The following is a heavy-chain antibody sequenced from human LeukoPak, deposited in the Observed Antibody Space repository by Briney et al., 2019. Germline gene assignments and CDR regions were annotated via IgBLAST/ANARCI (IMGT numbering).Heavy chain of an antibody. CDR1: GYTFTGYY. V-gene: IGHV1-2*02. CDR3: ARAGTNRNQNWFDP. D-gene: IGHD1-14*01. J-gene: IGHJ5*02. CDR2: INPNSGGT. Sequence: AASVKVPCKASGYTFTGYYMHWVRQAPGQGLEWMGWINPNSGGTNYAQKFQGRVTMTRDTSISTAYMELSRLRSDDTAVYYCARAGTNRNQNWFDPWGQGTLVTVSS.